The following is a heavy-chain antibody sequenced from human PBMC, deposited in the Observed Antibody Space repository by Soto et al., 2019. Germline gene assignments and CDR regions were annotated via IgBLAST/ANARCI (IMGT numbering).Heavy chain of an antibody. CDR3: AREIGCFDL. J-gene: IGHJ2*01. CDR2: ISSSGSSSSII. CDR1: GFTFSDYY. V-gene: IGHV3-11*01. D-gene: IGHD3-22*01. Sequence: QVQLVESGGGLVKPGGSLRLSCAASGFTFSDYYMTWIRQAPGKGLEWISYISSSGSSSSIIYYADSVKGRFTISRDNAKNSLYLQMSSLTAEDTAVYSCAREIGCFDLWGRGTLVTVSS.